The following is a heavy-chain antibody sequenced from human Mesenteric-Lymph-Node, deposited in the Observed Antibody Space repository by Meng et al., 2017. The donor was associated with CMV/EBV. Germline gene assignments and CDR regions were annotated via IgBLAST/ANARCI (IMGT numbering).Heavy chain of an antibody. CDR2: IKSKTDGGTT. CDR1: GFTFSNAW. J-gene: IGHJ5*02. CDR3: TTVWSYYAQRS. D-gene: IGHD1-26*01. Sequence: GESLKISCAASGFTFSNAWMSWVRQAPGKGLEWVGRIKSKTDGGTTDYAAPAKGRFTISRDDSKNTLYLQMNSLKTEDTAVYYCTTVWSYYAQRSWGQGTLVTVSS. V-gene: IGHV3-15*01.